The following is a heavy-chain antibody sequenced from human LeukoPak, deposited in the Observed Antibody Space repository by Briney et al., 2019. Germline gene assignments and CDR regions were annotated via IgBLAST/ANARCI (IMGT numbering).Heavy chain of an antibody. CDR1: GFTFSSYG. J-gene: IGHJ2*01. D-gene: IGHD2-15*01. CDR2: ISYDGRNK. V-gene: IGHV3-30*18. CDR3: AKDILGGLYWYFDL. Sequence: PGGSLRLSCAASGFTFSSYGMHWVRQAPGKGLEWVAVISYDGRNKYSADSVKGRFTVSRDNSKNTLYLQMDSLRAEDTAVYYCAKDILGGLYWYFDLWGRGTLVTVSS.